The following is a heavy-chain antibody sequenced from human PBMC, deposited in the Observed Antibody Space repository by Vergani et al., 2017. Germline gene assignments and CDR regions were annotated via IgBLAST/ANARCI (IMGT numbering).Heavy chain of an antibody. V-gene: IGHV1-24*01. CDR1: GYSLTELN. CDR3: AIMTDYYDSSGYYWDY. CDR2: YDPEHGEV. Sequence: QVQLVQSGSEVRKPGASVKVSCQVSGYSLTELNIHWVRQAPGKGLEWMGGYDPEHGEVTFADHIQGRVTMTEDRSTDTAYMKLSSLRPEDTALYYCAIMTDYYDSSGYYWDYWGQGTLVTVSS. J-gene: IGHJ4*02. D-gene: IGHD3-22*01.